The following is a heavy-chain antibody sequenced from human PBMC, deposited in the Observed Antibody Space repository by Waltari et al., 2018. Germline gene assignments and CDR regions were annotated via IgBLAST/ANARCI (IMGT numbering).Heavy chain of an antibody. CDR1: GFSFSSYA. CDR3: ARARSSSWYGVLDY. J-gene: IGHJ4*02. V-gene: IGHV3-30-3*01. CDR2: ISYDGSNK. Sequence: QVQLVESGGGVVQPGRSLRLSCAAPGFSFSSYAMHWVRQAPGKGLEWVAVISYDGSNKYYADSVKGRFTISRDNSKNTLYLQMNSLRAEDTAVYYCARARSSSWYGVLDYWGQGTLVTVSS. D-gene: IGHD6-13*01.